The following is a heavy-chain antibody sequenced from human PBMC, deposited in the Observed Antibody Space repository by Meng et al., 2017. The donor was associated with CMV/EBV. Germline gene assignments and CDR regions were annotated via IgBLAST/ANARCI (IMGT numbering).Heavy chain of an antibody. J-gene: IGHJ5*02. V-gene: IGHV1-69*10. Sequence: SYAISWVRQAPGQGLEWMGGIIPILGIANYAKKFQGRVTITADKSTSTAYMELSSLRSEDTAVYYCARDQRVLRFLEWLTGGWFDPWGQGTLVTVSS. CDR1: SYA. CDR3: ARDQRVLRFLEWLTGGWFDP. CDR2: IIPILGIA. D-gene: IGHD3-3*01.